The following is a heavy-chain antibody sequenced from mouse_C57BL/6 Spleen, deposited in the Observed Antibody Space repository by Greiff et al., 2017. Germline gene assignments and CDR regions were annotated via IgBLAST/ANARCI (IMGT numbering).Heavy chain of an antibody. V-gene: IGHV1-82*01. J-gene: IGHJ2*01. Sequence: QVQLKESGPELVKPGASVKISCKASGYAFSSSWMNWVKQRPGKGLEWIGRIYPGDGDTNYNGKFKGKATLTADKSSSTAYMQLRSLTSEDSAVYFCARSPAYFDYWGQGTTLTVSS. CDR3: ARSPAYFDY. CDR2: IYPGDGDT. CDR1: GYAFSSSW.